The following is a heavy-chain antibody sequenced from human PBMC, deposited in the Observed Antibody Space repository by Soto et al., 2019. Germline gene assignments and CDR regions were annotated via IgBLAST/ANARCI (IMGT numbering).Heavy chain of an antibody. CDR2: ISYDGSNK. CDR1: GFTFSSYG. CDR3: AKQGGYCSGDTVECYFDY. J-gene: IGHJ4*02. D-gene: IGHD2-15*01. V-gene: IGHV3-30*18. Sequence: GGSLRLSCAASGFTFSSYGMHWVRQAPGKGLEWVAVISYDGSNKYYADSVKGRFTISRDNSKNTLYLQMNSLRAEDTAVYYCAKQGGYCSGDTVECYFDYWGQGTLVTVSS.